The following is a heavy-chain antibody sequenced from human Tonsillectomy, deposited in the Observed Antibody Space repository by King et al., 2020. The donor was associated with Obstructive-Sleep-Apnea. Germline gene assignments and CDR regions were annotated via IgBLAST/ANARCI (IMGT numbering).Heavy chain of an antibody. CDR1: GCSFSTHG. J-gene: IGHJ4*02. CDR2: ISAGCGHT. D-gene: IGHD2-15*01. Sequence: VQLVESGGGLVQPGGSLRLSFAASGCSFSTHGMNLCRQAPGKGLEGGSAISAGCGHTYHADSVKGRFTTSRDNSKNTPYLQMNRLRAEDTAVYYCAKGGPGDVEVAHKNYWGQGTLVIVSS. V-gene: IGHV3-23*04. CDR3: AKGGPGDVEVAHKNY.